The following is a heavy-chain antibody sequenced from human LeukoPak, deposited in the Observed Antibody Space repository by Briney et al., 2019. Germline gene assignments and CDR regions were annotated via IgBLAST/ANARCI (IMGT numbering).Heavy chain of an antibody. J-gene: IGHJ3*02. D-gene: IGHD3-22*01. CDR1: GFTFSSYA. CDR2: ISYDGSNK. CDR3: ARDEYLDYYDSSSPPGAFDI. Sequence: PGRSLRLSCAASGFTFSSYAMHWVRQAPGKGLEWVAVISYDGSNKYYADSVKGRFTISRDNSKNTLYLQMNSLRAEDTAVYYCARDEYLDYYDSSSPPGAFDIWGQGTMVTVSS. V-gene: IGHV3-30-3*01.